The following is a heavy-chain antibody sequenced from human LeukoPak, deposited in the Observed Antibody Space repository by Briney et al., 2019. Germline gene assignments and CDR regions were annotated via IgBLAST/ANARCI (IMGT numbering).Heavy chain of an antibody. V-gene: IGHV4-39*01. Sequence: SETLSLTCTVSGGSISSSSYYWGWIRQPPGKGLEWIGSIYYSGSTYYNPSLKSRVTISVDTSKNQFSLKLSSVTAADTAVYYCARPTGYCSSTSCYTKFDPWGQGTLVTVSS. CDR3: ARPTGYCSSTSCYTKFDP. CDR1: GGSISSSSYY. D-gene: IGHD2-2*02. J-gene: IGHJ5*02. CDR2: IYYSGST.